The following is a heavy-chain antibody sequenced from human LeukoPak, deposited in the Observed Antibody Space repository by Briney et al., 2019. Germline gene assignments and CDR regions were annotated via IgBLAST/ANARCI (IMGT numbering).Heavy chain of an antibody. CDR2: INPSGGST. J-gene: IGHJ3*02. D-gene: IGHD6-19*01. V-gene: IGHV1-46*01. Sequence: VASVKVSCKASGYTFTSYYMHWVRQAPGQGLEWMGIINPSGGSTSYAQKFQGRVTMTRDMSTSTVYMELSSLRSEDTAVYYCARDGVAWAVAGRGAFDIWGQGTMVTVSS. CDR3: ARDGVAWAVAGRGAFDI. CDR1: GYTFTSYY.